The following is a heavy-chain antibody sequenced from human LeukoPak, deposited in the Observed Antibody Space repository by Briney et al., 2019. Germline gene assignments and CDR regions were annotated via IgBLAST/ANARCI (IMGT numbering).Heavy chain of an antibody. D-gene: IGHD4-23*01. CDR3: ARDRLRWFYFDY. Sequence: PSETLSLTCTVSGGSISSSSYYWGWIRQPPGKGLEWIGSIYYSGSTYYNPSLKSRVTISVDTSKNQFSLKLSSVTAADTAVYYCARDRLRWFYFDYWGQGTLVTVSS. J-gene: IGHJ4*02. V-gene: IGHV4-39*07. CDR2: IYYSGST. CDR1: GGSISSSSYY.